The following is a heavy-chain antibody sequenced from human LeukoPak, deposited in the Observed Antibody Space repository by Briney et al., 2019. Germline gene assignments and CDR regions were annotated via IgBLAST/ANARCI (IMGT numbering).Heavy chain of an antibody. CDR1: GFPVSTNY. CDR3: ARGVAEGDY. CDR2: ISSSSSYI. J-gene: IGHJ4*02. Sequence: GSLELSCAASGFPVSTNYMTWIRQAPGKGLEWVSPISSSSSYIYYADSVKGRFTISRDNAKNSLYLQMNSLRAEDTAVYYCARGVAEGDYWGQGTLVTVSS. V-gene: IGHV3-21*01.